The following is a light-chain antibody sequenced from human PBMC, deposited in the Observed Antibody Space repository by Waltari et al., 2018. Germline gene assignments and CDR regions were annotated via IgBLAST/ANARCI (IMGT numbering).Light chain of an antibody. Sequence: QAALTQPPSVSGSPGQSVTISCTGTSSDIGGYNYVSWYQQHPGKAPKLMIYDVNKRPSGVSYRFSGSKSGNTASLTISGLQAEDEADYYCSSYTGTNTVLFGGGTRLTVL. CDR2: DVN. J-gene: IGLJ2*01. V-gene: IGLV2-11*01. CDR1: SSDIGGYNY. CDR3: SSYTGTNTVL.